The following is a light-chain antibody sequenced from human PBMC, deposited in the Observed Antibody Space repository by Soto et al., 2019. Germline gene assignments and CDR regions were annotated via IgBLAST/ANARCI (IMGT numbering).Light chain of an antibody. J-gene: IGKJ1*01. CDR1: QSVSSY. CDR2: DAS. V-gene: IGKV3-11*01. CDR3: QQRSNWWT. Sequence: EILLTQSPATLSLSPGEISTLSCRASQSVSSYLAWYQQKPGQAPRLLIYDASNRATGIPARFSGSGSGTDFTLTISSLEPEDFAVYYCQQRSNWWTFGQGTKVDIK.